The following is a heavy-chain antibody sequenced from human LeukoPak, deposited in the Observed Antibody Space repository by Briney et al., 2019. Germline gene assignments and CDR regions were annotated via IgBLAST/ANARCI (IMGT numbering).Heavy chain of an antibody. CDR2: ISGSGGST. CDR3: AKALYSGSYPRLFDY. J-gene: IGHJ4*02. CDR1: GFTFSSYA. V-gene: IGHV3-23*01. D-gene: IGHD1-26*01. Sequence: SGGSLRLSCAASGFTFSSYAMSWVRQAPGKGLEWVSAISGSGGSTYYADSVKGRFTISRDNSKNTLYLQMNSLRAEDTAVYYCAKALYSGSYPRLFDYWGQGTLVTVSS.